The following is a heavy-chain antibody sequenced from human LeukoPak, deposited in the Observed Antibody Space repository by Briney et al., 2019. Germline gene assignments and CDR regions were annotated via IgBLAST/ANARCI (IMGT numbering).Heavy chain of an antibody. V-gene: IGHV4-30-2*01. Sequence: SETLSLTCAVSGGSISSGGLSWSWIRQPPGKGLEWIGYIYHIGSTYYNPSLKSRVTISVDRSKNQFSLKLTSVTAADTAVYYCASGGYSSSWSPFDYWGQGTLVTVSS. CDR1: GGSISSGGLS. CDR2: IYHIGST. J-gene: IGHJ4*02. D-gene: IGHD6-13*01. CDR3: ASGGYSSSWSPFDY.